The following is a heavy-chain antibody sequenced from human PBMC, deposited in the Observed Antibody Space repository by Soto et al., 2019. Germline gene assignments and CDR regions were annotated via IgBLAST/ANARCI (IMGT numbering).Heavy chain of an antibody. D-gene: IGHD3-10*01. V-gene: IGHV3-49*03. Sequence: GGSLRLSCTASGFTFGDYAMSWFRQAPGKGLEWVGFIRSKAYGGTTEYAASVKGRFTISRDDSKSIAYLQMNSLKTEDTAVYYCTSPRGSGYYYGMDVWGQGTTVTVSS. CDR2: IRSKAYGGTT. CDR3: TSPRGSGYYYGMDV. J-gene: IGHJ6*02. CDR1: GFTFGDYA.